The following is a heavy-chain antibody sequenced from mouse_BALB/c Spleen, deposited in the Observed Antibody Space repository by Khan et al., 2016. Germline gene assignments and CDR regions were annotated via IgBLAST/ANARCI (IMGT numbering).Heavy chain of an antibody. Sequence: QVQLKESGAELAKPGASVKMSCKASGYTFTSYWMHWVKQRPGQGLEWIGYINPSTGYIEYNQKFKDKATLTADKSSSTAYMQLSSLTSEDSAVYCCTRDGSPFYFDYWGQGTSLTVSS. V-gene: IGHV1-7*01. D-gene: IGHD2-3*01. CDR3: TRDGSPFYFDY. J-gene: IGHJ2*02. CDR2: INPSTGYI. CDR1: GYTFTSYW.